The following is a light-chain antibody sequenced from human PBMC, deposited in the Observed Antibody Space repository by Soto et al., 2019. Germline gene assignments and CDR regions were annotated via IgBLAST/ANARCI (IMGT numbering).Light chain of an antibody. CDR2: DAS. CDR3: QQYADLPIT. V-gene: IGKV1-33*01. J-gene: IGKJ5*01. CDR1: QYIGRY. Sequence: DIQMTQSPSSLSASVGDRVTITCRAGQYIGRYLNWYQQKPGKAPKLLIDDASNLQTGFPSRFSGSGSGTHFILTIGSLQPEDVAIYYCQQYADLPITFGQGTRLEI.